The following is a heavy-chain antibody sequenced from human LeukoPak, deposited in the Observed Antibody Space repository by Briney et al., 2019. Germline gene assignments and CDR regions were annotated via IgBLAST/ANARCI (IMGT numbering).Heavy chain of an antibody. CDR1: GGSISSSNYY. Sequence: SETLSLTCTVSGGSISSSNYYWGWIRQPPGKGLEWIGSIYYSGSTYYNPSLKSRVTISVDTSKNQLSLKLSSVTAADTAVYYCARRGGWELFFDYWGQGTLVTVSS. D-gene: IGHD1-26*01. V-gene: IGHV4-39*01. CDR2: IYYSGST. CDR3: ARRGGWELFFDY. J-gene: IGHJ4*02.